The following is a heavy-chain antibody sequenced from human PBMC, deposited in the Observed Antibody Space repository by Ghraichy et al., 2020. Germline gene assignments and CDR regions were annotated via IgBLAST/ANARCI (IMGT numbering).Heavy chain of an antibody. CDR2: IYTSGIT. CDR1: GGSISSGFYY. D-gene: IGHD4-11*01. CDR3: ARRGSYSSKSYDDL. Sequence: SETLSLTCTVSGGSISSGFYYWRWIRQPAGKGLEWLGRIYTSGITNYNPCLKSRVTISVDWSKNQFSLNLTSVTAADTAVYYCARRGSYSSKSYDDLWGQGTLVTVSS. V-gene: IGHV4-61*02. J-gene: IGHJ5*02.